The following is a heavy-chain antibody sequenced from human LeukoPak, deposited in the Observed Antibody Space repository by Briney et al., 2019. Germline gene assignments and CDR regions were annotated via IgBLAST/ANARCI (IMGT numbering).Heavy chain of an antibody. CDR2: ITWGRDNL. Sequence: GGSLRLSCAVSGFIFDDYAMHWVRQAPGKGLEWVSGITWGRDNLAYAASVKGRFTISRDDSRNTLYLQMNSLRAEDTAVYYCARGQSVGWEIGVCDFWGQGSLVTVAS. J-gene: IGHJ4*02. CDR3: ARGQSVGWEIGVCDF. CDR1: GFIFDDYA. D-gene: IGHD1-26*01. V-gene: IGHV3-9*01.